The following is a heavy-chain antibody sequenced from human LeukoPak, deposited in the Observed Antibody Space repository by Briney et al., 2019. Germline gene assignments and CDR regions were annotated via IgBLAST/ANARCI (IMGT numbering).Heavy chain of an antibody. D-gene: IGHD3-10*01. CDR1: GYTFTGYY. CDR3: AKGSRYYYGSGSYIPADY. V-gene: IGHV1-2*02. Sequence: AASVKVSCKASGYTFTGYYMHWVRQAPGQGLDWMGWINPNSGGTNYAQKFQGRVTMTRDTSISTAYMELSNLRSDDTAVYYCAKGSRYYYGSGSYIPADYWGQGTLVTVSS. CDR2: INPNSGGT. J-gene: IGHJ4*02.